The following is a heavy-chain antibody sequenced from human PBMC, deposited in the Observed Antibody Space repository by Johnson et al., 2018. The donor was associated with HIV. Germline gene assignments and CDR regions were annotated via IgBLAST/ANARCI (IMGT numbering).Heavy chain of an antibody. CDR2: IKSQTAGGTT. D-gene: IGHD6-13*01. Sequence: VQLVESGGGLVKPGGSLRLSCAASGFTFSNAWMSWVRQAPGKGLEWVGRIKSQTAGGTTDYAAPVKGRFTISRHDSKNTLYLQMNSLKTEDTAVYYCTTGRLSAYSSSWDDAFDIWGQGTMVTVSS. J-gene: IGHJ3*02. V-gene: IGHV3-15*01. CDR1: GFTFSNAW. CDR3: TTGRLSAYSSSWDDAFDI.